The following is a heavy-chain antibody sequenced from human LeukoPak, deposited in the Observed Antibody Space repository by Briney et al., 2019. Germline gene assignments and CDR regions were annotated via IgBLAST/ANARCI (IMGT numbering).Heavy chain of an antibody. Sequence: GGSLRLSCVASGLTFNTYAMSWVRQAPGKGLEWVSAISPSGDRAYYADSLRGRFTISRDNSRNTLNLHIDRLRVEDTATYSCATELWGGRHLRAEFWGHGTLVTVSS. V-gene: IGHV3-23*01. J-gene: IGHJ4*01. CDR3: ATELWGGRHLRAEF. CDR1: GLTFNTYA. CDR2: ISPSGDRA. D-gene: IGHD1-14*01.